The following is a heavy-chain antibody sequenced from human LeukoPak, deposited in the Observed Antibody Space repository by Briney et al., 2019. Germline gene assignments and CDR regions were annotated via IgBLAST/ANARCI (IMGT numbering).Heavy chain of an antibody. J-gene: IGHJ4*02. D-gene: IGHD3-22*01. Sequence: LPGGSLRLSCAASGFTFSSYEMNWVRQAPGKGLEWVSYISSSGSAIYYADSVKGRFTISRDNAKGSLYVQMNSLRAEDTAVYYCARGYPSVGYYDSSAYPYFFDYWGQGTLVTVSS. CDR3: ARGYPSVGYYDSSAYPYFFDY. CDR2: ISSSGSAI. CDR1: GFTFSSYE. V-gene: IGHV3-48*03.